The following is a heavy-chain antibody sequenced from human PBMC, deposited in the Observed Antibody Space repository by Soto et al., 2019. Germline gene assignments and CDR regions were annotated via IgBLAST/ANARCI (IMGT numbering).Heavy chain of an antibody. CDR2: IYWDDSK. CDR1: GFSLTNGRVG. D-gene: IGHD1-26*01. J-gene: IGHJ4*02. CDR3: AHAYGGRSLY. V-gene: IGHV2-5*02. Sequence: QITLKESGPTLVKPTQTLKLTCTFTGFSLTNGRVGVGWIRQPPGEALEWLAVIYWDDSKTYRPSLESRLTITKDTSKNQVALTMTNMDSLDTATYYCAHAYGGRSLYWGQGTLVTVSS.